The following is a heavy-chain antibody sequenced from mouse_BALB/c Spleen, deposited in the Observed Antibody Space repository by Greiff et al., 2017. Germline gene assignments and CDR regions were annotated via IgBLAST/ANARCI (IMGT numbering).Heavy chain of an antibody. CDR3: ARERTVGGYFDV. D-gene: IGHD1-1*01. J-gene: IGHJ1*01. Sequence: SGAELARPGASVKLSCKASGYTFTSYWMQWVKQRPGQGLEWIGAIYPGDGDTRYTQKFKGKATLTADKSSSTAYMQLSSLASEDSAVYYCARERTVGGYFDVWGAGTTVTVSS. V-gene: IGHV1-87*01. CDR2: IYPGDGDT. CDR1: GYTFTSYW.